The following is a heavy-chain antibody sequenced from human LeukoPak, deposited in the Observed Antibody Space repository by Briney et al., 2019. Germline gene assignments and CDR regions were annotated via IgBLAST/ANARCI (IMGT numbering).Heavy chain of an antibody. CDR2: IYAGENT. D-gene: IGHD1-7*01. J-gene: IGHJ4*02. V-gene: IGHV3-53*01. Sequence: GGSLRLSCAVSGFTVSSSYMSWVRQAAGKGLEWVSVIYAGENTYYADSVKGRFTISRDNSKNTLYLQMNSLRAEDTAVYYCVREIGNSGNYDWGQGTLVTVSS. CDR1: GFTVSSSY. CDR3: VREIGNSGNYD.